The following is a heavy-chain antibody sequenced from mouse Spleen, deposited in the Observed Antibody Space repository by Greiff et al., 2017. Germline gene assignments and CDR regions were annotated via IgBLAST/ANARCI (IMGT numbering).Heavy chain of an antibody. CDR2: IWSDGST. CDR1: GFSLTSYG. J-gene: IGHJ3*01. V-gene: IGHV2-6-1*01. Sequence: QVQLKETGPGLVAPSQSLSITCTVSGFSLTSYGVHWVRQPPGKGLEWLVVIWSDGSTNYNSALKSRLSISKDNSKSQVFLKMNSLQTDDTAMYYCARHETGTRGIFAYWGQGTLVTVSA. CDR3: ARHETGTRGIFAY. D-gene: IGHD4-1*01.